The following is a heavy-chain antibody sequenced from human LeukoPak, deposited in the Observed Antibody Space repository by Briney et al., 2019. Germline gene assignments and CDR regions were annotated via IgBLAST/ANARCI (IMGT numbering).Heavy chain of an antibody. CDR3: ARHFLPTVTTPMGWFDP. J-gene: IGHJ5*02. CDR2: INTNTGNP. CDR1: GYTFTSYA. Sequence: ASVKVSCKASGYTFTSYAMNWVRQAPGQGLEWMGWINTNTGNPTYAQGFTGRFVFSLDTSVSTAYLQISSLKAEDTAVYYCARHFLPTVTTPMGWFDPWGQGTLVTVSS. V-gene: IGHV7-4-1*02. D-gene: IGHD4-17*01.